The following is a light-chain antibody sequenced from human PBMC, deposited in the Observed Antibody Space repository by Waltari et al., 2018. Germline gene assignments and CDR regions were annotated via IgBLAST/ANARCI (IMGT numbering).Light chain of an antibody. CDR2: RDD. Sequence: SYEVTQPPSVSVSPRPRATITCSGEKLGSKYVSWYQQKSGQSPVLVIYRDDKRPSGIPERFSGSNSGNTATLTISGTQPMDEADYYCQAWDSSAFVCGAGTKVTVL. J-gene: IGLJ1*01. V-gene: IGLV3-1*01. CDR3: QAWDSSAFV. CDR1: KLGSKY.